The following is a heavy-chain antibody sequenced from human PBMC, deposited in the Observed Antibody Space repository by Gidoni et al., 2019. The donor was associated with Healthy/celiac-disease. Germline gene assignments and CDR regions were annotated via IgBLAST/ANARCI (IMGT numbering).Heavy chain of an antibody. CDR2: IYYSRST. Sequence: QLQLQESGPGLVKPSETLSPTCTVPGGSISSSSYYWGWIRQPRGRGLEWIGSIYYSRSTYYNPALKSRVTISVDTSKNQFSLKLSSVTAADTAVYYCARHGGVTPFDYWGQGTLVTVSS. V-gene: IGHV4-39*01. J-gene: IGHJ4*02. CDR1: GGSISSSSYY. D-gene: IGHD3-16*01. CDR3: ARHGGVTPFDY.